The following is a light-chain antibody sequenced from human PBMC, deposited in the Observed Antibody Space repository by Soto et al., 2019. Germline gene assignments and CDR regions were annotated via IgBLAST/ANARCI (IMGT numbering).Light chain of an antibody. J-gene: IGLJ2*01. Sequence: SYELTQPPSVSEAPGQTARITCEGNNIGSKNVHWYQQKPGQAPALVVYDDRGRPSGVPERLSGSNSGNTATLTNSRVEAGDEADYYCQVWDSTSDHVVFGGGTKLTVL. CDR1: NIGSKN. CDR2: DDR. V-gene: IGLV3-21*02. CDR3: QVWDSTSDHVV.